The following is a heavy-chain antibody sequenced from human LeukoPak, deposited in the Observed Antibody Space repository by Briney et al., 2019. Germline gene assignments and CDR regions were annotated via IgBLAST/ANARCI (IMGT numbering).Heavy chain of an antibody. D-gene: IGHD5-12*01. CDR3: AKDSGYDDYYYYYMDV. CDR2: ISWNSGSI. CDR1: GFTFRNYT. J-gene: IGHJ6*03. Sequence: GGSLRLSCAASGFTFRNYTMNWVRQAPGKGLEWVSGISWNSGSIGYADSVKGRFTISRDNAKNSLYLQMNSLRAEDTALYYCAKDSGYDDYYYYYMDVWGKGTTVTISS. V-gene: IGHV3-9*01.